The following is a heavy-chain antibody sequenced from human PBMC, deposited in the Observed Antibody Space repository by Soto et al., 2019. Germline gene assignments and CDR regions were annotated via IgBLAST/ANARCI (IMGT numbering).Heavy chain of an antibody. D-gene: IGHD4-17*01. Sequence: QVQLQESGPGLVKPSQTLSLTCTVSGGSISSGGYFWSWIRQHPGKGLEWIGYIHYSGNTYYNPSIKSRDTISMDTSKKQFSLKLSAVTAADTAVYYCATSTVTKEPDAFDIWGQGTMVTVSA. J-gene: IGHJ3*02. V-gene: IGHV4-31*03. CDR2: IHYSGNT. CDR1: GGSISSGGYF. CDR3: ATSTVTKEPDAFDI.